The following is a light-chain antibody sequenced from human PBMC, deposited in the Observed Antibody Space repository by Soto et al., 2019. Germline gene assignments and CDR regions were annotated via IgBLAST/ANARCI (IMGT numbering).Light chain of an antibody. J-gene: IGLJ3*02. CDR3: AAWDDSLSGPV. CDR1: NSNIGSNY. V-gene: IGLV1-47*01. Sequence: QSVLTQPPSASGTPGQWVTISCSGNNSNIGSNYVYWYQQLPGTAPKLLIYRNNQRPSGVPDRFSGSKSGTSASLAISGLRSEDEADYYCAAWDDSLSGPVFGGGTKLTVL. CDR2: RNN.